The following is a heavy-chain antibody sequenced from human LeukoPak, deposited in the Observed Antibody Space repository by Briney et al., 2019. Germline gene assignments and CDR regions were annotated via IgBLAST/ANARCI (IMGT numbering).Heavy chain of an antibody. CDR1: GGSISSSSYY. J-gene: IGHJ6*03. Sequence: SETLSLTCTVSGGSISSSSYYWGWIRQPPGKGLEWIGSIYYSGSTYYNPSLKSRVTISVDTSKNQFSLKLSSVTAADTAVYYCARDRSGWTADYYYYYYMDVWGKGTTVTISS. D-gene: IGHD2-15*01. V-gene: IGHV4-39*07. CDR2: IYYSGST. CDR3: ARDRSGWTADYYYYYYMDV.